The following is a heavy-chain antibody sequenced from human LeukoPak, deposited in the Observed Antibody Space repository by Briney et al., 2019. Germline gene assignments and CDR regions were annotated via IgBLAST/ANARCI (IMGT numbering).Heavy chain of an antibody. CDR1: GYTFTSYY. D-gene: IGHD2-15*01. CDR3: ARPLGYCSGGSCYGSYFDY. J-gene: IGHJ4*02. CDR2: INPSGGST. V-gene: IGHV1-46*01. Sequence: ASVKDSCKASGYTFTSYYMHWVRQAPGQGLEWMGIINPSGGSTTYAQKFQGRVTMTRDTSISTAYMELSRLRSDDTAVYYCARPLGYCSGGSCYGSYFDYWGQGTLVTVSS.